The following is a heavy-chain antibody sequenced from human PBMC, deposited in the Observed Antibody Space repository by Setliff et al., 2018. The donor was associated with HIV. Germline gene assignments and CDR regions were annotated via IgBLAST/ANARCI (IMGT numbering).Heavy chain of an antibody. CDR3: ARDLDHFDSSGYLYP. Sequence: SETLSLTCNVSGYSISNGSYWGWIRQPPGGGLEWIANINHRGATSYNPSLKSRVTISSDTSKNQFSLRLTSVTAADTAVYYCARDLDHFDSSGYLYPWGRGTLVTVSS. J-gene: IGHJ5*02. CDR1: GYSISNGSY. V-gene: IGHV4-38-2*02. CDR2: INHRGAT. D-gene: IGHD3-22*01.